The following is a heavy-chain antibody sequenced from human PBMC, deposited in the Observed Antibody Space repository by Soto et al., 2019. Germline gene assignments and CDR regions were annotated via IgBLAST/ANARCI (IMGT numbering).Heavy chain of an antibody. D-gene: IGHD1-26*01. V-gene: IGHV4-59*08. Sequence: QVQLQESGPGLVKPSETLSLTCTVSGGSISSYYWSWIRQPPGKGLEWIGYIYYSGGTNYNPSLKSRVTVSVDSSKNHFSLKLSSVTAADTAVYYCARRYGGNLDYWGQGTLVTVSS. CDR3: ARRYGGNLDY. CDR2: IYYSGGT. CDR1: GGSISSYY. J-gene: IGHJ4*02.